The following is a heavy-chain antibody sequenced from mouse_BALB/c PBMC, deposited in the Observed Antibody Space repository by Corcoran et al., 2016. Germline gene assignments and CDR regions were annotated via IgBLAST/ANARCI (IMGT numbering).Heavy chain of an antibody. J-gene: IGHJ1*01. Sequence: EVLLQQSGPELVKPGASVKIPCKASGYTFTDYNMDWVKQSHGKSLEWIGDINPNNGGTIYNQKFKGKATLTVDKSSSTAYMELRSLTSEDTAVYYGARCDGYIVPYWYVDVWGAGTTVAVSS. D-gene: IGHD2-3*01. CDR3: ARCDGYIVPYWYVDV. CDR1: GYTFTDYN. V-gene: IGHV1-18*01. CDR2: INPNNGGT.